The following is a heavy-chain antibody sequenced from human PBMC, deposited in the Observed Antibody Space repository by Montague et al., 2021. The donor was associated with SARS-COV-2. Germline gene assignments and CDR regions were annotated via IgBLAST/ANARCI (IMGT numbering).Heavy chain of an antibody. CDR2: IYHTGST. D-gene: IGHD3/OR15-3a*01. V-gene: IGHV4-4*02. CDR1: GDSISSRSW. CDR3: ARGVAGVFLDDGKIRYFSWFDP. Sequence: SETLSLTCAVSGDSISSRSWWCWVRQSPGKGLEWIADIYHTGSTNYNASLASRASLSVDKSNNQFSLKLTSVTAADTAVYFCARGVAGVFLDDGKIRYFSWFDPWGQGILVTVSS. J-gene: IGHJ5*02.